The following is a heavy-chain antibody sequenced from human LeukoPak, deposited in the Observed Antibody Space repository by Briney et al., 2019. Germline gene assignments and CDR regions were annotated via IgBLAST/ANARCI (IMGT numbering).Heavy chain of an antibody. Sequence: GASVKVSCKASGYTFTSYGISWVRQAPGQGLEWMGWISAYNGNTNYAQKLQGRVTKTTDTSTSTAYMELRSLRSDDTAVYYCARSGSYYYDSSGYYAAFDYWGQGTLVTVSS. CDR1: GYTFTSYG. J-gene: IGHJ4*02. D-gene: IGHD3-22*01. V-gene: IGHV1-18*01. CDR3: ARSGSYYYDSSGYYAAFDY. CDR2: ISAYNGNT.